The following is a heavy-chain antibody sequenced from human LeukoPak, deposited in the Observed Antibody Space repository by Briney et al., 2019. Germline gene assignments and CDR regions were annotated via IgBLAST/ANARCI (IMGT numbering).Heavy chain of an antibody. V-gene: IGHV3-30*03. Sequence: GGSLRLSCAASGFAFSSYAMSWVHQAPGKGLEWVAVISYDGSNKYYVDSVKGRFTISRDNSKNTLYLQMNSLRAEDTAVYYCARDNYCSGGSCYSYFDYWGQGTLVTVSS. CDR1: GFAFSSYA. D-gene: IGHD2-15*01. J-gene: IGHJ4*02. CDR2: ISYDGSNK. CDR3: ARDNYCSGGSCYSYFDY.